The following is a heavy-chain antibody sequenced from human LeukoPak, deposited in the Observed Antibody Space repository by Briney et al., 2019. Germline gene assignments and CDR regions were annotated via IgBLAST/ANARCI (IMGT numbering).Heavy chain of an antibody. Sequence: SETLSLTCAVYGGSFSGYYWSWIRQPPGKGLEWIGEINHSGSTNYNPSLKSRVTISVDTSKNQFSLKLSSVTAADTAVYYCASSSSSWLDYFDYWGQGTLVTVSS. CDR1: GGSFSGYY. CDR3: ASSSSSWLDYFDY. J-gene: IGHJ4*02. CDR2: INHSGST. D-gene: IGHD6-13*01. V-gene: IGHV4-34*01.